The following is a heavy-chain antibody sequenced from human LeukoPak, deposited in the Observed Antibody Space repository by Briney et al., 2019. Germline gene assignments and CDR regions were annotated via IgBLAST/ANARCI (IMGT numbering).Heavy chain of an antibody. CDR1: GFTFSSYS. J-gene: IGHJ4*02. D-gene: IGHD5-12*01. Sequence: GGSLRLSCAASGFTFSSYSMNWVRQAPGKGLEWVSSISSSSSYIYYADSVKGRFTISRDNAKNSLYLQMNSLRAEDTAVYYCARDRHGVATIGDFDYWGREPWSPSPQ. CDR3: ARDRHGVATIGDFDY. CDR2: ISSSSSYI. V-gene: IGHV3-21*01.